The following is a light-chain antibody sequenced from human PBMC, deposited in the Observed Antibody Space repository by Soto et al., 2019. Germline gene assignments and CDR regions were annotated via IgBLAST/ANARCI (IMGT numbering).Light chain of an antibody. Sequence: DIQLTQSPSFLSASVGDRVTITCRASQGISSYLAWYQQKPGKAPKLLIYAASTLQSGVPSRFSGSGSGTEFTLTISSLQPVDFATYYCQQLNSYPPWTFGPGTKVDIK. CDR1: QGISSY. CDR3: QQLNSYPPWT. V-gene: IGKV1-9*01. J-gene: IGKJ3*01. CDR2: AAS.